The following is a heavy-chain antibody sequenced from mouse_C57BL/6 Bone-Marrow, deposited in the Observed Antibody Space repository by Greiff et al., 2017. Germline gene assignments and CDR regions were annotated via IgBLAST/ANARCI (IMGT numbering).Heavy chain of an antibody. CDR3: AHGNYLCWYVDV. CDR1: GYTFTSYW. V-gene: IGHV1-72*01. J-gene: IGHJ1*03. Sequence: QVQLQQPGAELVKPGASVKLSCKASGYTFTSYWMHWVKQRPGRGLEWIGRIDPNSGGTKYNEKFKSKGTLTVDKPASTAYMQLSRLTSEVSAVYYCAHGNYLCWYVDVWGTGTTVTVSS. D-gene: IGHD2-1*01. CDR2: IDPNSGGT.